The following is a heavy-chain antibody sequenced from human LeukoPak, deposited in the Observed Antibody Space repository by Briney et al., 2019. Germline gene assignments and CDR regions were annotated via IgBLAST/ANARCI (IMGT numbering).Heavy chain of an antibody. CDR1: GDSISSYY. V-gene: IGHV4-59*01. D-gene: IGHD2-21*01. J-gene: IGHJ6*02. Sequence: PSETLSLTCTVSGDSISSYYWSWIRQPPGKGLEWIGYLYYSGNTNYNPSLKSRITTSIDTSKNQFPLKLNSVTGADTAVYYCARVSCGGECSTWGDYYGMDVWGQGTTVTVSS. CDR2: LYYSGNT. CDR3: ARVSCGGECSTWGDYYGMDV.